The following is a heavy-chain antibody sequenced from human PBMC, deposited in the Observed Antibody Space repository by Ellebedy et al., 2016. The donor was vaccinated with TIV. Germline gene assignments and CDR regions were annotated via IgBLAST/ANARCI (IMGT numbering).Heavy chain of an antibody. CDR3: ARTLTYYYVLGFDY. J-gene: IGHJ4*02. Sequence: MPSDTLSLTCTVPGGPISSYYWSWIRQPPGKGLEWIGYIYYSGSTNYNPSPKSRVTISVDTSKNQFSLKLSSVTAADTAVYYCARTLTYYYVLGFDYWGQGTLVTVSS. D-gene: IGHD3-10*02. V-gene: IGHV4-59*12. CDR2: IYYSGST. CDR1: GGPISSYY.